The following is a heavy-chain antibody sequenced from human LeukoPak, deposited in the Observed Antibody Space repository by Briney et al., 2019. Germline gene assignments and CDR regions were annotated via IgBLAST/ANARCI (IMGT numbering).Heavy chain of an antibody. D-gene: IGHD6-19*01. J-gene: IGHJ3*02. CDR3: AREIAVAGSAFDI. V-gene: IGHV4-30-4*08. Sequence: SETLSLTCTVSGRSLDSGNFYWSWIRQPPGKGLEWIGYIYFSGNTYYNPSLKSRVTISLDMSKNQFSLKLSSVTAADTAVYYCAREIAVAGSAFDIWGQGXMVAVSS. CDR2: IYFSGNT. CDR1: GRSLDSGNFY.